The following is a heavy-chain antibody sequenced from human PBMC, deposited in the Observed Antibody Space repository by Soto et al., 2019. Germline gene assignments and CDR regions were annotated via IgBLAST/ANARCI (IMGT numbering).Heavy chain of an antibody. D-gene: IGHD3-10*01. CDR3: ARGEENYGSGSHFDY. Sequence: ASVKVSCKAIGYSFTSHYIHWVRQAPGQGLEWMGTIYPGGVNIAYAQRFEGRVTMTKDTSTSTVYMELSRLRSDDTAVYYCARGEENYGSGSHFDYWGQGTLVTVSS. V-gene: IGHV1-46*01. J-gene: IGHJ4*02. CDR1: GYSFTSHY. CDR2: IYPGGVNI.